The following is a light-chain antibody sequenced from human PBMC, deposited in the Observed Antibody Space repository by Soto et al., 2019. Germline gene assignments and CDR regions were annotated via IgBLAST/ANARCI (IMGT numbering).Light chain of an antibody. CDR1: EKMTRY. J-gene: IGKJ1*01. V-gene: IGKV1-39*01. Sequence: DIQLIHSPSSLSASVGDRVTITCRANEKMTRYLNWYQQKPGKAPKLLIYAASNLQSGVPSRFSGSGSGADFILTISSLQPEDSATYYCQQSYSTPRTFGQGTKVDIK. CDR2: AAS. CDR3: QQSYSTPRT.